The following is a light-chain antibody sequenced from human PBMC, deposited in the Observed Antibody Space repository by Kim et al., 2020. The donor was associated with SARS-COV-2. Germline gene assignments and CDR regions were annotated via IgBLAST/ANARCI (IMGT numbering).Light chain of an antibody. CDR3: QQYKNWPPIT. CDR1: QSVSTD. J-gene: IGKJ5*01. CDR2: GAS. V-gene: IGKV3D-15*01. Sequence: SPGASAAPPCRASQSVSTDLAWYQQKSGQAPRLLIYGASTRATGIPARFSGSGSGTEFTLTISGLQSEDLAVYYCQQYKNWPPITFGQGTRLEIK.